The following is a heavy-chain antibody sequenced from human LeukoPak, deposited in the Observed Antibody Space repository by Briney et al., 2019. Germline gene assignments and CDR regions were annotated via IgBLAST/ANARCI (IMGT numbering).Heavy chain of an antibody. V-gene: IGHV1-18*01. CDR3: ARDFPTNYDFWSPPYYFDY. CDR2: ISAYNGNT. J-gene: IGHJ4*02. D-gene: IGHD3-3*01. CDR1: GYTFTSYG. Sequence: ASVKVSCKASGYTFTSYGISWVRQAPGQGLEWMGWISAYNGNTNYAQKLQGRVTMTTDTSTSTAYMELRSLRSDDTAVYYCARDFPTNYDFWSPPYYFDYWGQGTLVTVSS.